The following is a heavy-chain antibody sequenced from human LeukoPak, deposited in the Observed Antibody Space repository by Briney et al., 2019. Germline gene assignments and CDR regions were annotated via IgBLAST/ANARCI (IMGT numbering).Heavy chain of an antibody. V-gene: IGHV5-51*01. CDR2: IYPGDSDT. J-gene: IGHJ3*02. CDR3: ARPDTAYCGGDCWASHFDI. D-gene: IGHD2-21*01. Sequence: GESLKISCKGSGYSFTSYWIGWVRQMPGKGLEWMGIIYPGDSDTRYSPSFQGQVTISADKSIGTAYLQWSSLKASDTAMYYCARPDTAYCGGDCWASHFDIWGQGTMVTVSS. CDR1: GYSFTSYW.